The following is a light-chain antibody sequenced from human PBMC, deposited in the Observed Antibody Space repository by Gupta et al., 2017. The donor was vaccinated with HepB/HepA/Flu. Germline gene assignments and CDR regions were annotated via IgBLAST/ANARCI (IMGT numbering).Light chain of an antibody. CDR3: QEYGRPRLHT. V-gene: IGKV3-20*01. CDR2: GAA. CDR1: QRLHNNY. Sequence: NVLTPSPGTRSWYPWESGTLSCRTSQRLHNNYLAWYQQKPAHAPRILLYGAATRPTGISDRFSGSGCGTDFTPTIIRREPEDFAMYYCQEYGRPRLHTFGQGTKLEIK. J-gene: IGKJ2*01.